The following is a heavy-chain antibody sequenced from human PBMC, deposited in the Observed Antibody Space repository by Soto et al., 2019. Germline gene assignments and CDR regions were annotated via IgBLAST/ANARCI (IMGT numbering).Heavy chain of an antibody. Sequence: EVQLVESGGGLVKPGGSLRLSCAASGFTFSSYAMNWVRQAPGKGLQWVASIASGRNYTHYADKVKGRFTISRDDAKRSLYLKMSSLSAEDTGVYLCAGDMYGRSWYVDYWGRGTPVTVSS. V-gene: IGHV3-21*02. CDR1: GFTFSSYA. D-gene: IGHD6-13*01. CDR3: AGDMYGRSWYVDY. CDR2: IASGRNYT. J-gene: IGHJ4*02.